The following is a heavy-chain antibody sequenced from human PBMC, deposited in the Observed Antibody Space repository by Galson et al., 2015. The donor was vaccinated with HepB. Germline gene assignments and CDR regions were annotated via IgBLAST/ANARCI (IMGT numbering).Heavy chain of an antibody. J-gene: IGHJ5*02. Sequence: SLRLSCAASGVTFSDYYMSWIRQAPGKGLEWVSYISSSGHTIYYADSVKGRFTISRDNTKNSLYLQMNSLRAEDTAVYYCARSPLRWFDPWGQGTLVTVSS. CDR2: ISSSGHTI. V-gene: IGHV3-11*01. CDR1: GVTFSDYY. D-gene: IGHD3-16*01. CDR3: ARSPLRWFDP.